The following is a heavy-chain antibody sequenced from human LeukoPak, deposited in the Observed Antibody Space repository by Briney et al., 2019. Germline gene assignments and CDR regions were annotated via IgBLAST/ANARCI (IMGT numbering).Heavy chain of an antibody. CDR2: IYPGDSDT. J-gene: IGHJ4*02. Sequence: GESLKISCKGSGYSFTSYWIGWVRQMPGKGLEWMGIIYPGDSDTRYSPSSQGQVTISADKSISTAYLRWSSLKASDTAMYYCARNVGGYYYSFDYWGQGTLVTVSS. CDR3: ARNVGGYYYSFDY. CDR1: GYSFTSYW. D-gene: IGHD3-22*01. V-gene: IGHV5-51*01.